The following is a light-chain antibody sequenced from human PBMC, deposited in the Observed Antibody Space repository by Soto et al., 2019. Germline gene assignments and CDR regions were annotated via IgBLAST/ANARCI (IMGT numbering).Light chain of an antibody. CDR1: ETVATN. CDR2: GAS. Sequence: VMTQSPATLSVSPGERATLSCWASETVATNLAWYQQKPGQAPRLLISGASTWAAGISDRFRGSESGTEFTLTISSLRSEDSAIYYCQKYFEWPPMTFGQGTKVEI. V-gene: IGKV3-15*01. J-gene: IGKJ1*01. CDR3: QKYFEWPPMT.